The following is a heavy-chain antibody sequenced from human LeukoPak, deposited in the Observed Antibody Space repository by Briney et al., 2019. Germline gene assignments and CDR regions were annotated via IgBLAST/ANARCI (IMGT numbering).Heavy chain of an antibody. CDR2: IYYSGST. J-gene: IGHJ4*02. V-gene: IGHV4-38-2*02. Sequence: PSETLSLTCTVSGYSISSGYYRGWIRQPPGKGLEWIGSIYYSGSTYYNPSLKSRVTISVDTSKNRFSLKLSSVTAADTAVYYCARVSGSGTFDYWGQGTLVTVSS. CDR3: ARVSGSGTFDY. CDR1: GYSISSGYY. D-gene: IGHD3-10*01.